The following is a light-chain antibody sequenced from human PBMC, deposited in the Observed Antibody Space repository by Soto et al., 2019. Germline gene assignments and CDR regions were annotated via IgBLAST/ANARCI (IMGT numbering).Light chain of an antibody. CDR1: YGSVSTDYY. V-gene: IGLV8-61*01. CDR3: VLYLGSGMWV. J-gene: IGLJ3*02. CDR2: NTH. Sequence: QTVVTQEPSFSVSRGRTVTLTCGLTYGSVSTDYYASWYQQTPGQPPRTVIYNTHLRSSGVPDRFSGSLLGGKAALTITVAQADDECEYYGVLYLGSGMWVFGGGTKLTVL.